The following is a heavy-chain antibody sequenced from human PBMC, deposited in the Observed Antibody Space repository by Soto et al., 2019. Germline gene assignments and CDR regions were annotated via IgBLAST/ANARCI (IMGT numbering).Heavy chain of an antibody. CDR3: ARAEYYYDSSGYYLRFYFDY. D-gene: IGHD3-22*01. J-gene: IGHJ4*02. CDR1: GYKFTNFG. CDR2: ISVYNGDT. Sequence: QVQLVQSGPEVKNPGASVKVSCKASGYKFTNFGIAWIRQAPGQGLEWMGRISVYNGDTTFAQNFQDRVTLTTDTSTSTAYMELRSLRSDDTAVYYCARAEYYYDSSGYYLRFYFDYWGQGTLVTVSS. V-gene: IGHV1-18*01.